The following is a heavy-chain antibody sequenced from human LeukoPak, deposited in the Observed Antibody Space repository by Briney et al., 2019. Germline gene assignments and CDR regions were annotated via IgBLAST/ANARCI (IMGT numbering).Heavy chain of an antibody. Sequence: SETLSLTCAVYGGSFSGYYWSWIRQPPGKGLEWIGEISHSGSTNYNPSLKSRVTISVDTSKNQFSLKLSSVTAADTAVYYCARIAATRGYYYYYMDVWGKGTTVTISS. CDR3: ARIAATRGYYYYYMDV. D-gene: IGHD2-15*01. J-gene: IGHJ6*03. CDR1: GGSFSGYY. CDR2: ISHSGST. V-gene: IGHV4-34*01.